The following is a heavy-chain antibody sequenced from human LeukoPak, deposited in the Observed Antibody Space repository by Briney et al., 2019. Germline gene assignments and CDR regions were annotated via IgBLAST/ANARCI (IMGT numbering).Heavy chain of an antibody. Sequence: SVKVSCKTSGGTFNNSAISWVRQAPGQGLEWLGGIMPLFGTAGYAQKFPGRVTITKDESTRAVYLELTSLTSDDTAVYYCARYVHGNYGSGWFDPWGQGTLVSVSS. D-gene: IGHD4-11*01. J-gene: IGHJ5*02. CDR1: GGTFNNSA. V-gene: IGHV1-69*05. CDR2: IMPLFGTA. CDR3: ARYVHGNYGSGWFDP.